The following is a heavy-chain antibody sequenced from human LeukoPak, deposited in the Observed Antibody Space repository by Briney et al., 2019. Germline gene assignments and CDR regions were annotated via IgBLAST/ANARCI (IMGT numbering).Heavy chain of an antibody. CDR2: ISYDGSNK. CDR1: GFTFSSYA. V-gene: IGHV3-30*04. D-gene: IGHD2-2*01. J-gene: IGHJ6*03. Sequence: PGGSLRLSCAASGFTFSSYAMHWVRQAPGKGLEWVAVISYDGSNKYYADSVKGRFTISRDNSKNTLYLQMNSLRAEDTAVYYCAKGKPAAIFYYYMDVWGKGTTVTVSS. CDR3: AKGKPAAIFYYYMDV.